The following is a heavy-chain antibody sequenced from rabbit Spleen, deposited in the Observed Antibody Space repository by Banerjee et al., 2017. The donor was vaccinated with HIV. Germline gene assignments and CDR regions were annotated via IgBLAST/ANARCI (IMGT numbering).Heavy chain of an antibody. CDR2: INSGSSTT. D-gene: IGHD6-1*01. CDR3: AREDVYGYPFPTKL. Sequence: QSLEESGGDLVKPGASLTLPCTASGVSFSISSYMCWVRQAPGKGLEWIGYINSGSSTTDYASWAKGRFTISRTSSTTVTLQMTTLTAADTATYFCAREDVYGYPFPTKLWGPGTLVTVS. J-gene: IGHJ4*01. V-gene: IGHV1S40*01. CDR1: GVSFSISSY.